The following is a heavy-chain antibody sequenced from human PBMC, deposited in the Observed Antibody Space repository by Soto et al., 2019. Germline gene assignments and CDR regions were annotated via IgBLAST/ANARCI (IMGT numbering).Heavy chain of an antibody. V-gene: IGHV1-69*13. Sequence: AASVKVSCKASGGTFSSYAISWVRQAPGQGLEWMGGIIPIFGTANYAQKFQGRVTITADESTSTAYMELSSLRSEDTAVYYCARDRVTIFGVVIIDRNYYYGMDVWGQGTTVTVS. CDR1: GGTFSSYA. CDR2: IIPIFGTA. J-gene: IGHJ6*02. D-gene: IGHD3-3*01. CDR3: ARDRVTIFGVVIIDRNYYYGMDV.